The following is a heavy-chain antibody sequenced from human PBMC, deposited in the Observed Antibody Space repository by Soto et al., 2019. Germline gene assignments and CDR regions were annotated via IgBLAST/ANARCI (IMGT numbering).Heavy chain of an antibody. CDR3: ARDVSPGISSLYLAAFDI. CDR2: INRDGSKK. Sequence: EVQLEESGGDLVQPGGSLRLSCAASGFTLSAYWMTWVRQAPGKGLEWVANINRDGSKKSYLDSVRGRFTISRDNVGNSLYLQMDSLRADDTALYYCARDVSPGISSLYLAAFDIWGQGTMVTVSS. D-gene: IGHD6-13*01. CDR1: GFTLSAYW. V-gene: IGHV3-7*05. J-gene: IGHJ3*02.